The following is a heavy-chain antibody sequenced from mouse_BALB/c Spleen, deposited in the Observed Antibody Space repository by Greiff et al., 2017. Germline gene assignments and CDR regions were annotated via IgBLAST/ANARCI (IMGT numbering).Heavy chain of an antibody. Sequence: VQRVESGPGLVAPSQSLSITCTVSGFSLTSYGVHWVRQPPGKGLEWLGVIWAGGSTNYNSALMSRLSISKDNSKSQVFLKMNSLQTDDTAMYYCARALYDYYYAMDYWGQGTSVTVSS. CDR3: ARALYDYYYAMDY. V-gene: IGHV2-9*02. CDR2: IWAGGST. D-gene: IGHD2-3*01. CDR1: GFSLTSYG. J-gene: IGHJ4*01.